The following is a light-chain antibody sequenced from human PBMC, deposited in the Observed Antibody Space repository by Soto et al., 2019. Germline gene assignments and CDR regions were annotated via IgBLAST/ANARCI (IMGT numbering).Light chain of an antibody. CDR2: DVS. CDR3: QQYNNWPPT. Sequence: EVVMTQSPATLSVSPGERSTLSCRASQSARSSLGWYQQKPGQXPSXXIYDVSIRATGIPARFNGSGSGTELTITISSLQSEDFEVYDCQQYNNWPPTFGQGTRLEIK. CDR1: QSARSS. V-gene: IGKV3-15*01. J-gene: IGKJ5*01.